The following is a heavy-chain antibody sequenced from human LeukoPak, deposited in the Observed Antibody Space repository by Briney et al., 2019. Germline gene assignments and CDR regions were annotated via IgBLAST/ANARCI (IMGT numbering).Heavy chain of an antibody. V-gene: IGHV4-34*01. CDR1: GGSFSGYH. CDR3: ARGTGRNYYDSSGYKPVRYYYMDV. Sequence: PSETLSLTCAVYGGSFSGYHWSWIRQPPGKGLEWIGEINHGGSTNYNPSLKSRVTISVDTSKNQFSLNLSSVTAADTAVYYCARGTGRNYYDSSGYKPVRYYYMDVWGKGTTVTVSS. D-gene: IGHD3-22*01. CDR2: INHGGST. J-gene: IGHJ6*03.